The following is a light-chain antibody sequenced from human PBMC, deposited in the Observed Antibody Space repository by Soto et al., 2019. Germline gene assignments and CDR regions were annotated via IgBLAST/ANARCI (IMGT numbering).Light chain of an antibody. CDR3: QQYGSLSWT. V-gene: IGKV3-20*01. CDR1: QSVSSSY. J-gene: IGKJ1*01. Sequence: EIVLTQSPGTLSLCPGERATLSCGASQSVSSSYLAWYQQKPGQAPRIIIFGASGRATGIPDRFSGSGSGTDFTLTISRLEPEDFAVYYRQQYGSLSWTFGQGTKVDI. CDR2: GAS.